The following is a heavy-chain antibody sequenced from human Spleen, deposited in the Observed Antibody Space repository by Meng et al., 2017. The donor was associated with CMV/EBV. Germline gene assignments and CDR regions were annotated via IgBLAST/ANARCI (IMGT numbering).Heavy chain of an antibody. CDR1: GYTFTSYG. D-gene: IGHD2-2*01. CDR2: ISAYNGNT. CDR3: ARDLEYCGSTSCFEDCFDP. Sequence: ASVKVSCKASGYTFTSYGISWVRQAPGQGLEWMGWISAYNGNTSYAQKLQGRVTMTTDTSTSTAYMELRSLRSDDTAVYYCARDLEYCGSTSCFEDCFDPWGQGTLVTVSS. V-gene: IGHV1-18*01. J-gene: IGHJ5*02.